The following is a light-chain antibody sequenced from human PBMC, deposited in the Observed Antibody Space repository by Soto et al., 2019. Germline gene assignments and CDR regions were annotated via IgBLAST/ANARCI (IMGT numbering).Light chain of an antibody. J-gene: IGKJ1*01. CDR2: GAS. CDR3: QQYHGSART. CDR1: RSISAW. V-gene: IGKV1-5*01. Sequence: DIQMTQSPSTLFASVGDSVTITCRASRSISAWLAWYQQRPGKAPKLLIYGASSLVSGVPSRFSASGSGTDFTLTIRSLQPDDVARYDCQQYHGSARTFGQGTKVEVK.